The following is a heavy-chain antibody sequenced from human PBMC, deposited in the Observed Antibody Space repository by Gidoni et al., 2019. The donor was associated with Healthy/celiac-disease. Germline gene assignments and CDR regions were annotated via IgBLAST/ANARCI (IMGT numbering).Heavy chain of an antibody. CDR3: ARGPIQLKLDVYYYGMDV. V-gene: IGHV1-8*01. CDR2: MNPHSGNT. Sequence: QVQLVQSGAEVKKPGASVKVSCQASGYPFTSYDINWVRQATGQGLEWMGWMNPHSGNTGYAQKSQGRVTMTRNTSISTAYMELSSLRSEDTAVYYCARGPIQLKLDVYYYGMDVWGQGTTVTVSS. CDR1: GYPFTSYD. J-gene: IGHJ6*02. D-gene: IGHD5-18*01.